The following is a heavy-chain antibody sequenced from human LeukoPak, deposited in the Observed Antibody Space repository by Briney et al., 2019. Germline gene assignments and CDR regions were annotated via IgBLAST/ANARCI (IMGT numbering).Heavy chain of an antibody. J-gene: IGHJ4*02. CDR2: IRQDGGEA. V-gene: IGHV3-7*01. CDR1: GFTFSNYW. CDR3: ARDFAAAVG. Sequence: PGGSLRLSCAASGFTFSNYWMSLVRQAPGKGLEWVANIRQDGGEAYYVDSVRGRFIVSRDNAKNSVFLQMNSLRAEDTAVYYCARDFAAAVGWGQGTLVTVSS. D-gene: IGHD6-13*01.